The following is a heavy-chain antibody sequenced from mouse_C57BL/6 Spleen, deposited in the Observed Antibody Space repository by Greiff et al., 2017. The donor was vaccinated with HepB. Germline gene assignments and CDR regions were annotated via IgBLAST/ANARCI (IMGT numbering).Heavy chain of an antibody. J-gene: IGHJ2*01. D-gene: IGHD2-4*01. CDR3: ARVDDYDDCFDY. CDR1: GYTFTSYW. V-gene: IGHV1-52*01. Sequence: QVQLKQPGAELVRPGASVKLSCKASGYTFTSYWMHWVKQRPIQGLEWIGNIDPSDSDTHYNQKFKDKATLTVDKSSSTAYMQLSSLTSEDSAVYYCARVDDYDDCFDYWGQGTTLTVSS. CDR2: IDPSDSDT.